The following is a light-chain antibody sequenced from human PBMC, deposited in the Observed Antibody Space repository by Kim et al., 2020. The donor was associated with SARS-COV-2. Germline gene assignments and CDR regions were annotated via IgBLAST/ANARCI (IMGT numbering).Light chain of an antibody. V-gene: IGLV2-14*03. CDR2: DVH. J-gene: IGLJ1*01. CDR1: RLDVGGYNY. CDR3: SSWASTTSYV. Sequence: GQSITISCTGTRLDVGGYNYVSWYQQHPGKAPKLMIYDVHNRPTGVSDRFSGSKSGNTASLTISGIQAEDEADYYCSSWASTTSYVFGTGTKVTVL.